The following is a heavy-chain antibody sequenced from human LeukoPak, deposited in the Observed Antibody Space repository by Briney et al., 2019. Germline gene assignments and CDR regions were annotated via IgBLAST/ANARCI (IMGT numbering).Heavy chain of an antibody. Sequence: PSETLSLTCAVSGYSISSGYYWSWMRQPPGKGLEWIGYFYYSGSTTYNPSLKSRVTISVDTSRNQFSLKLSSVTAADTAIYYCARHEGVTGYYPLDYWGQGTLVTVSS. CDR3: ARHEGVTGYYPLDY. J-gene: IGHJ4*02. CDR2: FYYSGST. CDR1: GYSISSGYY. D-gene: IGHD3-9*01. V-gene: IGHV4-59*08.